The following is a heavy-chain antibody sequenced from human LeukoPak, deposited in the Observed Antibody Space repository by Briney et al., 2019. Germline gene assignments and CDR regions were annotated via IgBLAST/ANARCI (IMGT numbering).Heavy chain of an antibody. V-gene: IGHV3-33*06. D-gene: IGHD3-10*01. J-gene: IGHJ6*03. Sequence: GRSLRLSCAASGFTFSSYGMHWVRQAPGKGLEWAAVIWYDGNTKFYGDFVKGRFTISRDNSKNTVYLQMDGLRAEDTAVYYCAKGRTYGSGSFYMDVWGVGTTVTVSS. CDR2: IWYDGNTK. CDR1: GFTFSSYG. CDR3: AKGRTYGSGSFYMDV.